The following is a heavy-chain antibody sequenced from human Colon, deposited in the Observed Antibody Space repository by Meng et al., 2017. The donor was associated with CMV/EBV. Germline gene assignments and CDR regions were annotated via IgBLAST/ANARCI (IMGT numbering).Heavy chain of an antibody. CDR3: ARASFSAAGTGYYYYGMDV. Sequence: GESLKIPCAASGFTFSDYYMSWIRQAPGKGLEWVSYISSSGSTIYYADSVKGRFTISRDNAKNSLYLQMNSLRAEDTAVYYCARASFSAAGTGYYYYGMDVWGQGTTVTVSS. D-gene: IGHD6-13*01. V-gene: IGHV3-11*01. J-gene: IGHJ6*02. CDR1: GFTFSDYY. CDR2: ISSSGSTI.